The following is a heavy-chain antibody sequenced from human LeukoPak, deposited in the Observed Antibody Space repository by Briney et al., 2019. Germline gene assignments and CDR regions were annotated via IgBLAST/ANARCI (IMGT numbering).Heavy chain of an antibody. CDR3: ARLSTIGDGSGSFVN. CDR2: INPNRGGT. V-gene: IGHV1-2*06. Sequence: SSVKVSCKASGYTFTGYYIHWVRQAPGQGLEWMGRINPNRGGTNYAQKFQGRVTMTRDTSISTAYMELSSLRSDDTAIYYCARLSTIGDGSGSFVNWGRGTLVSVSS. CDR1: GYTFTGYY. D-gene: IGHD3-22*01. J-gene: IGHJ4*01.